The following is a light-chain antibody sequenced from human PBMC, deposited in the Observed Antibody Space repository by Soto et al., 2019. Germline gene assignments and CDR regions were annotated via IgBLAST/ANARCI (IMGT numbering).Light chain of an antibody. CDR2: GVS. V-gene: IGKV3-20*01. CDR1: QSVRSDY. Sequence: EIVLTQSPDTLSLSPGQRATLSCRASQSVRSDYFAWYQQKPGQAPRVIIFGVSTRATGVPDRFSGSGSGTDFTLTISGLEPEDFAVYYCQQYDSPPYTFGQGPKVDIK. J-gene: IGKJ2*01. CDR3: QQYDSPPYT.